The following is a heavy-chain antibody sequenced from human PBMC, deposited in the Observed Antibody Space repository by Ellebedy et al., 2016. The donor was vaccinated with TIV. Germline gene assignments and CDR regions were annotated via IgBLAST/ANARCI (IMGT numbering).Heavy chain of an antibody. Sequence: ASVKVSCKVSGYTLTELSMHWVRQAPGKGLEWMGGFDPEDGETIYAQKFQGRVTMTEDTSTDTAYMEMSSLRSEDTAVYYCARGNMVRGVYYYYGMDVWGQGTTATVSS. J-gene: IGHJ6*02. D-gene: IGHD3-10*01. V-gene: IGHV1-24*01. CDR3: ARGNMVRGVYYYYGMDV. CDR2: FDPEDGET. CDR1: GYTLTELS.